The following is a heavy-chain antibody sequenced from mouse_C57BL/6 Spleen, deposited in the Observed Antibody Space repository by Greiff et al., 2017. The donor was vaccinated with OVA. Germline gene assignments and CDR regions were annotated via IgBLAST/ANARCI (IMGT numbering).Heavy chain of an antibody. J-gene: IGHJ4*01. CDR2: ISNGGGST. CDR3: ARHGATVDAMDY. Sequence: EVMLVESGGGLVQPGGSLKLSCAASGFTFSDSYMYWVRQTPEKRLEWVAYISNGGGSTYYPDTVKGRFTISRDNAKNTLYLQMSRLKSEDTAMYYCARHGATVDAMDYWGQGTSVTVSS. CDR1: GFTFSDSY. V-gene: IGHV5-12*01. D-gene: IGHD1-1*01.